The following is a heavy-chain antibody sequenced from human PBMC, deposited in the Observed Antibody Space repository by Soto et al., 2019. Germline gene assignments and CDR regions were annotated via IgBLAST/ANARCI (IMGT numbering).Heavy chain of an antibody. D-gene: IGHD1-26*01. CDR2: IYYSGST. J-gene: IGHJ4*02. V-gene: IGHV4-61*01. Sequence: PSETLSLTCTFSGGSVSSGSYYWSWIRQPPGKGLEWIGYIYYSGSTNYNPSLKSRVTISVDTSKNQFSLKLSSVTAADTAVYYCASTGRIVGATFDYWGQGTLVTVSS. CDR1: GGSVSSGSYY. CDR3: ASTGRIVGATFDY.